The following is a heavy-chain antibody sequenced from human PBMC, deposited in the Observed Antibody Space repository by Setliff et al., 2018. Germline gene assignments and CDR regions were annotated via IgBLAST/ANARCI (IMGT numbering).Heavy chain of an antibody. J-gene: IGHJ4*02. D-gene: IGHD2-15*01. CDR2: IYHSGST. Sequence: SETLSLTCAVSGYSISSGYHWAWIRQLPGKGLEWIGTIYHSGSTYFNPSLESRVTLSVDTSKNQFSLKLTSVIAADTAVYYCARGMRDGGYPSDSWGQGILVTVSS. CDR3: ARGMRDGGYPSDS. CDR1: GYSISSGYH. V-gene: IGHV4-38-2*01.